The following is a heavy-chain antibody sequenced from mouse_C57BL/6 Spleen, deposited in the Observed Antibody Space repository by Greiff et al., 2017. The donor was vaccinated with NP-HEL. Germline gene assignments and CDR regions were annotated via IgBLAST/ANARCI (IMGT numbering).Heavy chain of an antibody. J-gene: IGHJ3*01. Sequence: QVQLQQSGPGLVAPSQSLSITCTVSGFSLTSYGVHWVRQPPGKGLEWLVVIWSDGSTTYNSALKSRLSISKDNSKSQVFLKMNSLQTDDTAMYYCARHGGGNYYGSSLAYWGQGTLVTVSA. V-gene: IGHV2-6-1*01. CDR3: ARHGGGNYYGSSLAY. CDR1: GFSLTSYG. CDR2: IWSDGST. D-gene: IGHD1-1*01.